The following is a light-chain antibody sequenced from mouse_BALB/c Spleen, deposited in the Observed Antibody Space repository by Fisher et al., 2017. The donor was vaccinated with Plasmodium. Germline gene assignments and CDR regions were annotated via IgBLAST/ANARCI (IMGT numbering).Light chain of an antibody. Sequence: DIVLTQSPATLSVTPGDRVSLSCRASRTISNYLHWYQQKSHESPRLLINYTSQSISGIPSGFSGSGSGTDFTLSINSVETEDFGMYFCQHSNSWPLTFGAGTKLELK. CDR1: RTISNY. J-gene: IGKJ5*01. CDR3: QHSNSWPLT. V-gene: IGKV5-45*01. CDR2: YTS.